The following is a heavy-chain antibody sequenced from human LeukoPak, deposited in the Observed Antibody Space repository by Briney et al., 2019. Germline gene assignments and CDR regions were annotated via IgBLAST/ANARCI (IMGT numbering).Heavy chain of an antibody. J-gene: IGHJ4*02. CDR3: ARLPKMGYDFWSGYLFDY. D-gene: IGHD3-3*01. Sequence: GESLKISCKASGYSFTTYWVAWVRQMPGKGLEWMGVIYPSDSDTRYSPSFKGQVTISADKSISTAYLQWSSLKASDTAMYYCARLPKMGYDFWSGYLFDYWGQGTLVTVSS. CDR1: GYSFTTYW. V-gene: IGHV5-51*01. CDR2: IYPSDSDT.